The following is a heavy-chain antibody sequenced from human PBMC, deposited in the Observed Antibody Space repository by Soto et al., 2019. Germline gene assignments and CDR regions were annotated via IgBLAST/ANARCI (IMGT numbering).Heavy chain of an antibody. CDR3: ARDHHHYYDSSGYSNNWFDP. CDR2: IIPIFGTA. J-gene: IGHJ5*02. D-gene: IGHD3-22*01. Sequence: VASVKVSCKASGGTFSSYAISWVRQAPGQGLEWMGGIIPIFGTANYAQKFQGRVTITADKSTSTAYMELSSLRSEDTAVYYCARDHHHYYDSSGYSNNWFDPWGQGTLVTVSS. V-gene: IGHV1-69*06. CDR1: GGTFSSYA.